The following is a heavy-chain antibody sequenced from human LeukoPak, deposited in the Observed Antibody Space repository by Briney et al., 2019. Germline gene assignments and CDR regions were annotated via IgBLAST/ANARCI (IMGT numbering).Heavy chain of an antibody. Sequence: SETLSLTCSVSGGYVTTYCWSWIRQPPGKALEWIGYIYYSGTTYYNPSLKSRVTISVDTSNNQCSLKLTSVTAANTAVYYCARGWYDGSYRFDYWGEGTLVTVSA. CDR2: IYYSGTT. V-gene: IGHV4-59*02. CDR1: GGYVTTYC. J-gene: IGHJ4*02. D-gene: IGHD1-26*01. CDR3: ARGWYDGSYRFDY.